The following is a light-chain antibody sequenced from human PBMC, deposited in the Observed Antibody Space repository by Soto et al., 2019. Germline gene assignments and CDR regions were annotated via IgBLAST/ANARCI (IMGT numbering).Light chain of an antibody. CDR3: QQYGRPPLT. CDR2: GAS. J-gene: IGKJ4*01. Sequence: ENVLTQSPGTLSLSPGERATLSCRASQSVSSSYLAWYQQKPGQAPRLLIYGASSRATGIPDRFSGSGSGTDFTLTISRLEPEDFTVYYCQQYGRPPLTFGGGTKVDIK. CDR1: QSVSSSY. V-gene: IGKV3-20*01.